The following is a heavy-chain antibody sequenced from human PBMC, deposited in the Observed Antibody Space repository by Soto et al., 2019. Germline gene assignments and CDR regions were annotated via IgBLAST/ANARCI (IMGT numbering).Heavy chain of an antibody. CDR3: AREIVTTGEYYFDS. Sequence: GGSLRVSCAASGFTFRSYWMHWVRQAPGKGLVWVSRINRDGSSTSYADSVKGRVTISRDTAKNTLYLQMNSLRAEDTAVYYCAREIVTTGEYYFDSWGLGTLVTVSS. CDR2: INRDGSST. CDR1: GFTFRSYW. D-gene: IGHD1-1*01. V-gene: IGHV3-74*01. J-gene: IGHJ4*02.